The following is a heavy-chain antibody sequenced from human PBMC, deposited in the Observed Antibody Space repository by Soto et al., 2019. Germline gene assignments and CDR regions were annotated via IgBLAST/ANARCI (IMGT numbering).Heavy chain of an antibody. CDR2: INANNGGA. J-gene: IGHJ5*02. Sequence: QVQLVQSGAEVKKPGASVKVSCKASGYTFTDYHIHWVRQAPGQGLEFMGWINANNGGAGSAQQFQGRVTVTRDTSITTVYMELSNQRSDDTAVYYCAREGGSETLQPSYNWFDTWGQGTLVTVSS. CDR3: AREGGSETLQPSYNWFDT. D-gene: IGHD6-25*01. V-gene: IGHV1-2*02. CDR1: GYTFTDYH.